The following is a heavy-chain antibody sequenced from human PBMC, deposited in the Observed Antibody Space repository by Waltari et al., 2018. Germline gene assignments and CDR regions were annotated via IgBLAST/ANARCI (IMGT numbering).Heavy chain of an antibody. CDR1: GFAFPNHG. CDR2: ISGDGAAS. D-gene: IGHD3-10*01. Sequence: VQLLESGGGLVQPGGSLRPSGAAPGFAFPNHGMTCARQAPGKGLEWVSAISGDGAASFYGDSVKGRFTISRDNSESTLRLQMHSLRTEDTAIYFCAAYSGISSSFEYWGQGTLVTVSS. J-gene: IGHJ4*02. CDR3: AAYSGISSSFEY. V-gene: IGHV3-23*01.